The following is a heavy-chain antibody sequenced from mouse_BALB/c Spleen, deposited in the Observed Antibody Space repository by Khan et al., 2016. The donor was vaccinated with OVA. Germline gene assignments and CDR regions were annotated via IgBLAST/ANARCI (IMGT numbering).Heavy chain of an antibody. CDR3: ARGSRAWFSY. CDR1: GFTFSNFW. V-gene: IGHV6-6*02. J-gene: IGHJ3*01. Sequence: EVKLEVSGGGLVQPGGSMKVSCVASGFTFSNFWLNWVRQSPEKGLEWIAEIRLISDNYATRYAESVKGKFSISRDDSKSSVYLQMNNLRTEDTGIYYCARGSRAWFSYWGQGTLVTVSA. CDR2: IRLISDNYAT.